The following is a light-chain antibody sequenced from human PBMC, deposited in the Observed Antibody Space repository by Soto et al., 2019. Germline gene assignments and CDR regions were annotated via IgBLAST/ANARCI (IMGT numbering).Light chain of an antibody. V-gene: IGKV3-20*01. CDR3: QLYCSSRWT. J-gene: IGKJ1*01. CDR2: GAS. Sequence: EIVLTQSPGPLSLSPGERATLSCRASQSVRSSYLAWYQQKPGQAPRLLIYGASTRATGIPDRFSGSGSGTDLTLTISRLEPEDFAVYYCQLYCSSRWTFGQGTKVEIK. CDR1: QSVRSSY.